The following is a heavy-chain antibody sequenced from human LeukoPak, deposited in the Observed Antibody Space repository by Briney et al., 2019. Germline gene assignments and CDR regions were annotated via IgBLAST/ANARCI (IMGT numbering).Heavy chain of an antibody. Sequence: ASVKVSCKASGYTFNFYYVHWVRQAPGQGLEWMGIINPNSGGTNYAQKFQGRVTMTRDTSISTAYMELSRLRSDDTAVYYCARTREITMVRGVIAVFDYWGQGTPVVVSS. CDR2: INPNSGGT. CDR1: GYTFNFYY. V-gene: IGHV1-2*02. D-gene: IGHD3-10*01. J-gene: IGHJ4*02. CDR3: ARTREITMVRGVIAVFDY.